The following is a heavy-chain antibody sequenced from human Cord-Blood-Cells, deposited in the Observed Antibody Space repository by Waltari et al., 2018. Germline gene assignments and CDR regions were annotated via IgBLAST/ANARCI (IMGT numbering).Heavy chain of an antibody. CDR2: IIPILGIA. CDR1: GGTFSSYA. V-gene: IGHV1-69*09. J-gene: IGHJ6*03. D-gene: IGHD4-17*01. CDR3: ARDWADYGGNSGGYYYYYMDV. Sequence: QVQLVQSGAEVKKPGSSVKVSCKASGGTFSSYAISWVRQAPGQGLEWMGRIIPILGIANYAQKFQGRVTITADKSTSTAYMELSSLRSEDTAVYYCARDWADYGGNSGGYYYYYMDVWGKGTTVTVSS.